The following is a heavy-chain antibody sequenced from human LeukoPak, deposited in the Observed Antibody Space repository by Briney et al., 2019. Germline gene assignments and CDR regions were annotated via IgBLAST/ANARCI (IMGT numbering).Heavy chain of an antibody. D-gene: IGHD3-10*01. CDR3: AKNGMVRGVMSDFDY. CDR1: GFTFSSYG. J-gene: IGHJ4*02. V-gene: IGHV3-30*02. Sequence: LAGGSLRLSCAASGFTFSSYGMHWVRQAPGKGLEWVAFIRYDGSNKYYADSGKGRFTISRDNSKNTLYQQMNSLRAEDTAVYYCAKNGMVRGVMSDFDYWGQGTLVTVSS. CDR2: IRYDGSNK.